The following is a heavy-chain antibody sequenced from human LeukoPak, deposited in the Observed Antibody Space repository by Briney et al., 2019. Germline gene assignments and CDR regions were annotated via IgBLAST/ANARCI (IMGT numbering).Heavy chain of an antibody. Sequence: GGSLRLSCAASGFTFSSYSMNWVRRAPGKGLEWVSHISTGSSTIYYADSVKGRFTISRDNAKNSLYLQMNSLRAEDTAVYYCARAIYDSSGGFDYWGQGTLVTVSS. V-gene: IGHV3-48*01. CDR3: ARAIYDSSGGFDY. CDR2: ISTGSSTI. CDR1: GFTFSSYS. D-gene: IGHD3-22*01. J-gene: IGHJ4*02.